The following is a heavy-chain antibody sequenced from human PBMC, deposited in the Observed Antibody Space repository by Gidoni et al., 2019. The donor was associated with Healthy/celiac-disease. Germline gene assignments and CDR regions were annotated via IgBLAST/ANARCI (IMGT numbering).Heavy chain of an antibody. V-gene: IGHV4-4*07. Sequence: QVQLQESGPGLVKPSETLSLTCAVSGGSISSYYWSWSRQPAGKGLEWIGRISTSGSTNYNPSLKSRVTMSVDTSKNQFSLKLSSVTAADTAVYYCARVGPYYDSSGYPTYYFDYWGQGTLVTVSS. CDR3: ARVGPYYDSSGYPTYYFDY. CDR1: GGSISSYY. D-gene: IGHD3-22*01. J-gene: IGHJ4*02. CDR2: ISTSGST.